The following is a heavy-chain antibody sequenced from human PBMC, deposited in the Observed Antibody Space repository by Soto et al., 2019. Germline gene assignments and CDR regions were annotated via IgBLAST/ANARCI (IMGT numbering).Heavy chain of an antibody. CDR2: IRSKAYGGTT. D-gene: IGHD1-26*01. Sequence: SLRLSSTASGFTFGDYAMSWFRQARGKGLEWVGFIRSKAYGGTTEYAASVKGRFTISRDDSKSIAYLQMNSLKTEDTAVYYCTRGYSGSYPPYYYYGMDVWGQGTTVTVSS. V-gene: IGHV3-49*03. CDR3: TRGYSGSYPPYYYYGMDV. CDR1: GFTFGDYA. J-gene: IGHJ6*02.